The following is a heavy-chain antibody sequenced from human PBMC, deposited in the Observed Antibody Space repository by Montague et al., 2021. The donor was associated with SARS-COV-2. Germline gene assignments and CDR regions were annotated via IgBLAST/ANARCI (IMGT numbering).Heavy chain of an antibody. D-gene: IGHD3-10*01. CDR1: GTSFSGYY. J-gene: IGHJ6*02. V-gene: IGHV4-34*01. Sequence: SETLSLTCAVHGTSFSGYYWNWIRQPPGKGLEWIGEINHGGSTKYSPSLKSRLTISADTSKNQFSLKLTSVAAADTAVSYCTRLRDGVVPSPILGVGPYYYYYDLDVWGRGTTVTVSS. CDR2: INHGGST. CDR3: TRLRDGVVPSPILGVGPYYYYYDLDV.